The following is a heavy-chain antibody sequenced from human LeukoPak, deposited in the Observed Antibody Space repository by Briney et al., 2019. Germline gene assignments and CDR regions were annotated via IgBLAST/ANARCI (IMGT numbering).Heavy chain of an antibody. D-gene: IGHD2-2*01. CDR2: IIAYNGKT. CDR3: ARERGRGYCSSTSCYWDYYYGMDV. CDR1: GYTFTSYG. Sequence: ASVKVSCKASGYTFTSYGISWVRQAPGQGLEWMGWIIAYNGKTNYAQKFQGRVTMTTDTSTSTAYMELRSLRSDDTAVYYCARERGRGYCSSTSCYWDYYYGMDVWGKGTTVTVSS. V-gene: IGHV1-18*04. J-gene: IGHJ6*04.